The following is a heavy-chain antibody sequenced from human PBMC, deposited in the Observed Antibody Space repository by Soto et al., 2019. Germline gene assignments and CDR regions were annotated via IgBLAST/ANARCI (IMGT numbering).Heavy chain of an antibody. CDR2: MSFDETKK. CDR3: ARSHAPYYYDTTGFFFGLDV. V-gene: IGHV3-30-3*01. J-gene: IGHJ6*02. D-gene: IGHD3-22*01. CDR1: GFTFSNYA. Sequence: QVRLVESGGGVVQPGRSLRLSCAASGFTFSNYAMHWVRQAPGKGLEWVAVMSFDETKKYHAASVEGRFTIPRDNSQNTLDLQMNSLRAEDTALYYCARSHAPYYYDTTGFFFGLDVWGQGTTVVVSS.